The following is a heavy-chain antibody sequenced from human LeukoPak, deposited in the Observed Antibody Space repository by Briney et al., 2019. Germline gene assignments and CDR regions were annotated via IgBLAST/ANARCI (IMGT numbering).Heavy chain of an antibody. CDR2: INPNSGGT. CDR1: GYTFTGYY. V-gene: IGHV1-2*02. D-gene: IGHD6-19*01. J-gene: IGHJ4*02. CDR3: ARDLYSSGWFGSPVDY. Sequence: ASVKVSCKASGYTFTGYYMHWVRQAPGQGLEWMGWINPNSGGTNYAQKFQGRVTMTRDTSISTAYMELSRLRSDDTAVYYCARDLYSSGWFGSPVDYWGQGTLVTVSS.